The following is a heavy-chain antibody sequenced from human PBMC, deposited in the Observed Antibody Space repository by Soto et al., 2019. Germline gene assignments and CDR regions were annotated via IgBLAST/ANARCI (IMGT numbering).Heavy chain of an antibody. CDR1: GGTFSSYA. V-gene: IGHV1-69*06. CDR2: IIPIFGTA. D-gene: IGHD6-13*01. J-gene: IGHJ5*02. CDR3: ASGPDLYSSSWYGSYNWFDP. Sequence: SVKVSCKASGGTFSSYAISWVRQAPGQGLEWMGGIIPIFGTANYAQKFQGRVTITADKSTSTAYMELNSLRSEDTAVYYCASGPDLYSSSWYGSYNWFDPWGQGTLVTVSS.